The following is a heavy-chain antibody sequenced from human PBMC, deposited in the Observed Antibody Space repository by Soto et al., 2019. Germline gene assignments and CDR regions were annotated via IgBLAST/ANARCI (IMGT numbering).Heavy chain of an antibody. D-gene: IGHD3-9*01. CDR2: INHSGST. J-gene: IGHJ4*02. V-gene: IGHV4-34*01. Sequence: SETLSPTCAVYGGSFSGYYWSWIRQPPGKGLEWIGEINHSGSTNYNPSLKSRVTISVDTSKNQFSLKLSSVTAADTAVYYCARTYYDILTGYYVDFGYWGQGTLVTSPQ. CDR1: GGSFSGYY. CDR3: ARTYYDILTGYYVDFGY.